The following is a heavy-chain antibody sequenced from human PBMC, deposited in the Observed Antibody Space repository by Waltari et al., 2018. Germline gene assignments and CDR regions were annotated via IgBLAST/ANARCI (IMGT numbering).Heavy chain of an antibody. V-gene: IGHV3-9*01. CDR1: GFTFDDYA. D-gene: IGHD1-26*01. J-gene: IGHJ3*02. CDR3: ASPGATGNAFDI. CDR2: ISWNSGSI. Sequence: EVQLVESGGGLVQPGRSLRLSCVASGFTFDDYAMHWVRQAPGKGLEWVSGISWNSGSIGYADSVKGRFTISRDNAKNSLYLQMNSLRAEDTALYYCASPGATGNAFDIWGQGTMVTVSS.